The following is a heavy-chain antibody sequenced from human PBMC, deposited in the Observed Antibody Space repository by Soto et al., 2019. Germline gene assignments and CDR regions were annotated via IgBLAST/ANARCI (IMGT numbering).Heavy chain of an antibody. Sequence: QVQLQESGPGLVKPSETLSLTCTVSGGSITNYYCSWFRQPPGKGLEWIGYIQYNGYSAYNLSLKRRVPMSTDASKTQSSMMLESVTARDTAVYYCARHGFGSLHGLVDVWGQGTTVIVSS. V-gene: IGHV4-59*08. D-gene: IGHD3-10*01. CDR2: IQYNGYS. J-gene: IGHJ6*02. CDR3: ARHGFGSLHGLVDV. CDR1: GGSITNYY.